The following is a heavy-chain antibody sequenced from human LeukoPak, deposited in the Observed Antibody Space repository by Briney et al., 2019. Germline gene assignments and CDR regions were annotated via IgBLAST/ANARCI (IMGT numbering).Heavy chain of an antibody. CDR1: SVTISAYY. D-gene: IGHD6-6*01. CDR3: ATIAGSSSY. J-gene: IGHJ4*02. Sequence: PSETLSLTCAGSSVTISAYYWTWIRQPPGKGLEWIGYIYYSGSTNYNPSLKSRVTISGDTAKNQFSLKLSTVTAADTAVYYCATIAGSSSYWGQGTLVTVSS. CDR2: IYYSGST. V-gene: IGHV4-59*08.